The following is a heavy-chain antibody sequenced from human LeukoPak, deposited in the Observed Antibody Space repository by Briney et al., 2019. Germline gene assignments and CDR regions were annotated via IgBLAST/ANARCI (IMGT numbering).Heavy chain of an antibody. D-gene: IGHD3-3*01. Sequence: SETLSLTCTVSGGSINSGGYYWSWIRQHPGRGLEWIGYIHYSGSTYYNPSLKSRPSISLDTSKNHFSLELSSVTAADTAVYYCARVSPPSYDFWSGYPSYFDYWGQGTLVTVSS. CDR1: GGSINSGGYY. CDR2: IHYSGST. J-gene: IGHJ4*02. CDR3: ARVSPPSYDFWSGYPSYFDY. V-gene: IGHV4-31*03.